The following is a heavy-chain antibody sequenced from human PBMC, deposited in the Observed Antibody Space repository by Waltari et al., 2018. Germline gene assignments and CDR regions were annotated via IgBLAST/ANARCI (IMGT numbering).Heavy chain of an antibody. J-gene: IGHJ5*02. D-gene: IGHD4-17*01. CDR1: GGSISSYY. V-gene: IGHV4-59*08. CDR3: ARLRSGLLDNWFDP. CDR2: IYYSGST. Sequence: QVQLQESGPGLVKPSETLSLTCTVSGGSISSYYWSWIRQPPGKGLEWIGYIYYSGSTNYNPSLKSRVTISVDTSKNQFSLKLSSVTAADTAVYYCARLRSGLLDNWFDPWGQGTLVTVSS.